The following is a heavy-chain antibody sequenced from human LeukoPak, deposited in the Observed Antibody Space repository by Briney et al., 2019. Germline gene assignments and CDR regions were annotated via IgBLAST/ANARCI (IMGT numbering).Heavy chain of an antibody. J-gene: IGHJ4*02. CDR1: GFTFNKYW. Sequence: GGSLRLSCTAAGFTFNKYWMNWVRQAPGKGLEWVANIKQDGSEKYYVDSVKGRFTISRDNAKNSLFLQMNSLRAEDTAIYYCASAGWTPMALFDFWGQGTLVSVSS. D-gene: IGHD5-18*01. CDR2: IKQDGSEK. V-gene: IGHV3-7*05. CDR3: ASAGWTPMALFDF.